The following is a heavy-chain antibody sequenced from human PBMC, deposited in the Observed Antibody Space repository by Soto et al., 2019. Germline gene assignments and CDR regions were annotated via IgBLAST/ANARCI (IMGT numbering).Heavy chain of an antibody. J-gene: IGHJ4*02. Sequence: GGSLRLSCAASGFTFSSYAMSWVRQAPGKGLEWVSAISGSGGSTYYADSVKGRFTISRDNSKNTLYLQMNSLRVEDTAVYYCAKSRGNYGGNNFDYWGQGTLVTVSS. D-gene: IGHD4-17*01. CDR3: AKSRGNYGGNNFDY. CDR1: GFTFSSYA. V-gene: IGHV3-23*01. CDR2: ISGSGGST.